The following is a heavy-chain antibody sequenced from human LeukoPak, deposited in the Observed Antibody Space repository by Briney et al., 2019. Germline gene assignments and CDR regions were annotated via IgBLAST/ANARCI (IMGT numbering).Heavy chain of an antibody. D-gene: IGHD5-12*01. J-gene: IGHJ4*02. CDR2: IRYDGSNK. Sequence: PGGSPRLSCAASGFTFSSYGMHWVRQAPGKGLEWVAFIRYDGSNKYYADSVKGRFTISRDNSKNTLYLQMNSLRAEDTAVYYCAKDPRPYGGSTYYFDYWGQGTLVTVSS. V-gene: IGHV3-30*02. CDR3: AKDPRPYGGSTYYFDY. CDR1: GFTFSSYG.